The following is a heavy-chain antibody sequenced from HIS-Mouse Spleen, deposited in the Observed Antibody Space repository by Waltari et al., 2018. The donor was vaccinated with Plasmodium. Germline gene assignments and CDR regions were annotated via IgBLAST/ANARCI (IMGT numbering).Heavy chain of an antibody. CDR3: ARDRSAAALLGY. CDR1: GFTFHSHS. CDR2: ISSSSSYI. Sequence: EVQLVASGGGLVKPGGSLGLSCAASGFTFHSHSMNWARQAPGKGLEWVSSISSSSSYIYYADSVKGRFTISRDNAKNSLYLQMNSLRAEDTAVYYCARDRSAAALLGYWGQGTLVTVSS. V-gene: IGHV3-21*01. J-gene: IGHJ4*02. D-gene: IGHD6-13*01.